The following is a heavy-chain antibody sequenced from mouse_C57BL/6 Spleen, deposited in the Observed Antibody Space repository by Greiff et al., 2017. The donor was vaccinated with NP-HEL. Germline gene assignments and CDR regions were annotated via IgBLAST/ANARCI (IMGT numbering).Heavy chain of an antibody. D-gene: IGHD1-1*01. CDR3: ASPNYYGSLGGYFDY. V-gene: IGHV1-64*01. J-gene: IGHJ2*01. CDR1: GYTFTSYW. CDR2: IHPNSGST. Sequence: QVQLQQSGAELVKPGASVKLSCKASGYTFTSYWMHWVKQRPGQGLEWIGMIHPNSGSTNYNEKFKSKATLTVDKSSSTAYMQRSSLTSEDSAVYYCASPNYYGSLGGYFDYWGQGTTLTVSS.